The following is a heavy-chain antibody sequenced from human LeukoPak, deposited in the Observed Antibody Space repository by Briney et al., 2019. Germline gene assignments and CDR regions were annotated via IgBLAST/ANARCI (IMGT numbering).Heavy chain of an antibody. CDR1: GFTFSSYA. Sequence: GGSLRLSCAASGFTFSSYAMHWVRQAPGKGLEWVAVISYDGSNKYYADSVKGRFTISRDNSKNTLYLQMNSLRAEDTAVYYCARGMAREFDYWGQGTLVTVSS. V-gene: IGHV3-30*04. CDR3: ARGMAREFDY. J-gene: IGHJ4*02. D-gene: IGHD5-24*01. CDR2: ISYDGSNK.